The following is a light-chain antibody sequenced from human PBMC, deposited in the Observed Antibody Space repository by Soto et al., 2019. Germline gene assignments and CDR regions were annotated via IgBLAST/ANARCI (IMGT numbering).Light chain of an antibody. Sequence: QSVLTQPPSASGTPGQRVTISCSGSSSNIGSNTVNWYQQLPGTAPKLLIYTNNQRPSGVPDRFSGSKSGTSASLAISALQSEDEADYYWAAWDDSLNGLVFGGGTKLTVL. CDR3: AAWDDSLNGLV. CDR1: SSNIGSNT. V-gene: IGLV1-44*01. J-gene: IGLJ2*01. CDR2: TNN.